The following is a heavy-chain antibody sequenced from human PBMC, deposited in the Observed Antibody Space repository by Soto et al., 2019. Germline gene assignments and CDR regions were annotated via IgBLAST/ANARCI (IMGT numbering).Heavy chain of an antibody. J-gene: IGHJ4*02. V-gene: IGHV3-48*01. D-gene: IGHD3-10*01. CDR3: ARDLTVLWMVRGPY. CDR2: ISSSSSTI. CDR1: GFTFSSYS. Sequence: GGSLRLSCAASGFTFSSYSMNWVRQAPGKGLEWVSYISSSSSTIYYADSVKGRFTISRDNAKNSLYLQMNSLRAEDTAVYYCARDLTVLWMVRGPYWGQGTLVTVSS.